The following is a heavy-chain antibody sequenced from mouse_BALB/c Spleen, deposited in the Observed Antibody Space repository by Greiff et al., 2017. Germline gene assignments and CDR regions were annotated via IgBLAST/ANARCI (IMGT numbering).Heavy chain of an antibody. D-gene: IGHD2-14*01. CDR2: IRSKSNNYAT. J-gene: IGHJ4*01. Sequence: EVKLVESGGGLVQPKGSLKLSCAASGFTFNTYAMNWVRQAPGKGLEWVARIRSKSNNYATYYADSVKDRFTISRDDSQSMLYLQMNNLKTEDTAMYYCVRDYYRYDGAMDYWGQGTSVTVSS. V-gene: IGHV10-1*02. CDR1: GFTFNTYA. CDR3: VRDYYRYDGAMDY.